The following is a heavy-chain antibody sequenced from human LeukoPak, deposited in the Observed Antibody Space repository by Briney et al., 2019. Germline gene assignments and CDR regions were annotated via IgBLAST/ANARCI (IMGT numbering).Heavy chain of an antibody. CDR2: IYNSGST. J-gene: IGHJ5*02. CDR3: ATCRDGFGDYGFTS. Sequence: PSETLSLTCTVSGDSITHNYWSWIRQRPGPGLELIGYIYNSGSTKYNPSLKSRVTISVDTSKNLFSLKLTSVTAADTAVYYCATCRDGFGDYGFTSWGQGTLVSVSS. D-gene: IGHD4-17*01. V-gene: IGHV4-59*01. CDR1: GDSITHNY.